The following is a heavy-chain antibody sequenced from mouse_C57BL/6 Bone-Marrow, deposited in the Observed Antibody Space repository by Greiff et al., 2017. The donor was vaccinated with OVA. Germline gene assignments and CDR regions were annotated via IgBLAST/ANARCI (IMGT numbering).Heavy chain of an antibody. V-gene: IGHV5-17*01. CDR2: ISSGSSTI. CDR1: GFTFSDYG. CDR3: ATTVGADY. D-gene: IGHD1-1*01. Sequence: EVKLQESGGGLVKPGGSLKLSCAASGFTFSDYGMHWVRQAPEQGLEWVAYISSGSSTIYYADKVKGRFTISRDNAKNTLFMQMTSLRSEDTAMYYCATTVGADYWGKGTTLTVAS. J-gene: IGHJ2*01.